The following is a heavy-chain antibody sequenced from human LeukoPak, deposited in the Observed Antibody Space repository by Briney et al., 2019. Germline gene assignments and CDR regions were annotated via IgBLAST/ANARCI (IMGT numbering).Heavy chain of an antibody. D-gene: IGHD5-18*01. V-gene: IGHV3-74*01. CDR3: ARDAPGNTALDY. J-gene: IGHJ4*02. CDR1: GFTFISYW. CDR2: INGYGSST. Sequence: QPGGSLRLSCAASGFTFISYWMHWVRQAPGKGLVWVSRINGYGSSTDFADSVKGRFIISRDNAKNTLYLQINSLRAEDTAVYYCARDAPGNTALDYWGQGTLVTVSS.